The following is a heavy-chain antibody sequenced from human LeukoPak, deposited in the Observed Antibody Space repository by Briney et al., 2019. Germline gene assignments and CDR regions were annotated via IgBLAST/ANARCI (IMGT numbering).Heavy chain of an antibody. J-gene: IGHJ4*02. CDR3: ARNYADVGGFFSYYFQF. CDR2: ITHSGFI. CDR1: GGSISRYY. Sequence: SETLSLTCNVSGGSISRYYWSWIRQPPGQGLEWIGYITHSGFISYNPSLKGRVTISVDTSKNQFSLRLTSVTAADTAVYYCARNYADVGGFFSYYFQFWGMGALVTVSS. D-gene: IGHD2-15*01. V-gene: IGHV4-59*08.